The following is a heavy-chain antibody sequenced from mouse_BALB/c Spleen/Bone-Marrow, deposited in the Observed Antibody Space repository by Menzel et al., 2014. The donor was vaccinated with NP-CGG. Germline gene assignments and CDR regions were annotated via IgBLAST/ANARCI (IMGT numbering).Heavy chain of an antibody. J-gene: IGHJ1*01. D-gene: IGHD2-3*01. Sequence: EVKLVESGGGLVKPGGSLKLSCAVSGFTFSSYAMSWVRQTPEKRLEWVAAISSGGGYIYYPDNVKGRFTISRDNAKNILYLQMSSLRSEDTAMYYCTRHPDAYSWYFDVWGAGTTVTVSS. CDR3: TRHPDAYSWYFDV. V-gene: IGHV5-9-3*01. CDR1: GFTFSSYA. CDR2: ISSGGGYI.